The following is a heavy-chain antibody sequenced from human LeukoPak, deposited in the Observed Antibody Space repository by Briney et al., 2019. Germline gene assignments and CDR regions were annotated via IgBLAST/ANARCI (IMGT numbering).Heavy chain of an antibody. CDR1: GFTFSGYW. CDR2: INSDGSST. D-gene: IGHD5-12*01. V-gene: IGHV3-74*01. Sequence: GGSLRLSCAASGFTFSGYWMHWVRQAPGKGLVWVSRINSDGSSTSYADSVKGRFTISRDNSKSTLYLQMNSLRAEDTAVYYCARDGGYSFPDFWGQGILVTVSS. CDR3: ARDGGYSFPDF. J-gene: IGHJ4*02.